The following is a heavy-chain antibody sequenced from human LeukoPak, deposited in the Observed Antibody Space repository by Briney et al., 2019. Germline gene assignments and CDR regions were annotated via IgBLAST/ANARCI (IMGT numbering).Heavy chain of an antibody. CDR1: GYTFTSYG. V-gene: IGHV1-18*01. CDR3: ARGSIMITFGGVSDY. D-gene: IGHD3-16*01. Sequence: ASVKVSCKASGYTFTSYGISWVRQAPGQGLEWMGWISAYNGNTNYAQKLQGRVTMTTDTSTSTAYMELRSLRSDDTAAYYCARGSIMITFGGVSDYWGQGTLVTVSS. J-gene: IGHJ4*02. CDR2: ISAYNGNT.